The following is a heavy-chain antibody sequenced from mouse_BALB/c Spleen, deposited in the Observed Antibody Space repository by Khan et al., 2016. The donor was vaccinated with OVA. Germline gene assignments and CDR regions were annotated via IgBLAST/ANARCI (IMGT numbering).Heavy chain of an antibody. D-gene: IGHD4-1*01. CDR1: GYTFTDYV. V-gene: IGHV1-77*01. Sequence: QVQLQQSGPELVKPGASVKMSCKASGYTFTDYVMNWVKQRNGQGLEWIGQIYPGSDSTYYNEKFKGKATLTADRSSSTAYMQLSNLTSEDSACYFCARAGWDVFAYWGQGTLVTVSA. CDR2: IYPGSDST. J-gene: IGHJ3*01. CDR3: ARAGWDVFAY.